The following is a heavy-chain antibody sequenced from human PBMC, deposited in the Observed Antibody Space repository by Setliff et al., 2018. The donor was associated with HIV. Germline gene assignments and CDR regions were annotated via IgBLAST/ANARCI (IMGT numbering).Heavy chain of an antibody. CDR3: VRWGLPYGIDA. D-gene: IGHD3-16*01. CDR2: INQDGSEK. V-gene: IGHV3-7*01. CDR1: GFTFSSYW. Sequence: GGSLRLSCAASGFTFSSYWMSWVRQAPGKGLEWVANINQDGSEKYSVDSVKGRFTISRDNAKKSLFLQMNSLRAEDTAVYYCVRWGLPYGIDAWGQGTLVTVSS. J-gene: IGHJ4*02.